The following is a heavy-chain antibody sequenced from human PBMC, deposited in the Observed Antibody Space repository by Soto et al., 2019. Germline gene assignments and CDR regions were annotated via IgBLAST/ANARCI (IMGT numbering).Heavy chain of an antibody. V-gene: IGHV3-33*01. CDR2: IWYDGSNK. CDR3: ARDTRTTVTTIDY. J-gene: IGHJ4*02. CDR1: GFTFSSYG. Sequence: GGSLRLSCAASGFTFSSYGMHWVRQAPGKGLEWVAVIWYDGSNKYYADSVKGRFTISRDNSKNTLYLQMNSLRAEDTAVYYCARDTRTTVTTIDYWGQGTLVTVSS. D-gene: IGHD4-17*01.